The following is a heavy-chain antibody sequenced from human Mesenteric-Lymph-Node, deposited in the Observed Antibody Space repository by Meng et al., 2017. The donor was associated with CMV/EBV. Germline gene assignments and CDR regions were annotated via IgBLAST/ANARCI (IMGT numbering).Heavy chain of an antibody. D-gene: IGHD3-22*01. V-gene: IGHV3-15*01. CDR1: GFTFSDYY. CDR3: TTAATDYLDSIPGGGDYFDY. J-gene: IGHJ4*02. Sequence: WGSLRLSCSVSGFTFSDYYMTWIRQAPGKGLEWVGRIRSETDGGTTDYTAPVKGRFTISRDDSKNTLYLQMISLKTEDTAVYYCTTAATDYLDSIPGGGDYFDYWGQGALVTVSS. CDR2: IRSETDGGTT.